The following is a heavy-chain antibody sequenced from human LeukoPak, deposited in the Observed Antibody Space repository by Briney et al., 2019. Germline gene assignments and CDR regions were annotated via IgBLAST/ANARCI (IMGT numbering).Heavy chain of an antibody. J-gene: IGHJ4*02. CDR2: IIPIFGTA. CDR3: ARDAPVRDILTGYLDY. Sequence: SVTVSCKASGGTFSSYSISWVRPAPGQGLEWMGGIIPIFGTANYAQKFQGRVTITADESTSTAYMELSSLRSEDTAVYYCARDAPVRDILTGYLDYWGQGTLVTVSS. D-gene: IGHD3-9*01. CDR1: GGTFSSYS. V-gene: IGHV1-69*13.